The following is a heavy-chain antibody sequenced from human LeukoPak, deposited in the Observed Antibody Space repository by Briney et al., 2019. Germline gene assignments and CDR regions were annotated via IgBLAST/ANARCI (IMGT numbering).Heavy chain of an antibody. Sequence: PSETLSLTCTVSGGSISSSSYYWGWIRQPPGKGLEWIGSIYYSGSTYYNPSLKSRVTISVDTSKNQFSLKLRSVTAADTAVYFCARVGSYDSTGYDASDIWGQGTMVTVSS. CDR1: GGSISSSSYY. CDR3: ARVGSYDSTGYDASDI. V-gene: IGHV4-39*07. D-gene: IGHD3-22*01. J-gene: IGHJ3*02. CDR2: IYYSGST.